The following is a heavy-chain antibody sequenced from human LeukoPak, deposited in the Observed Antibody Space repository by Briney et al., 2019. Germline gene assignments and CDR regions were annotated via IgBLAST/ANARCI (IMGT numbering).Heavy chain of an antibody. V-gene: IGHV1-18*01. Sequence: ASVKVSCKASGYTFTSYGISWVRQAPGQGLEWMGWISAYNGNTNYAQKLQGRVTMTTDTSTSTAYMELRSLRSDDTAVYYCARELYYDFWSGYYPSYYYYMDVWGKGTTVTVSS. D-gene: IGHD3-3*01. CDR3: ARELYYDFWSGYYPSYYYYMDV. CDR2: ISAYNGNT. CDR1: GYTFTSYG. J-gene: IGHJ6*03.